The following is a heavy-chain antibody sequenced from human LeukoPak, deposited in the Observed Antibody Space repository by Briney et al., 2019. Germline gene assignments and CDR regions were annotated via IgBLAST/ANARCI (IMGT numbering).Heavy chain of an antibody. V-gene: IGHV3-30*18. CDR3: AKDPGHYYDSSGYYPDY. CDR2: ISYDGSNK. Sequence: PGGSLRLSCAASGFTFSSYGMHWVRQAPGKGLEWVAVISYDGSNKYYADSVKGRFTISRDNSKNTLYLQMNSLRAEDTAVYYCAKDPGHYYDSSGYYPDYWGQGTLVTVSS. J-gene: IGHJ4*02. D-gene: IGHD3-22*01. CDR1: GFTFSSYG.